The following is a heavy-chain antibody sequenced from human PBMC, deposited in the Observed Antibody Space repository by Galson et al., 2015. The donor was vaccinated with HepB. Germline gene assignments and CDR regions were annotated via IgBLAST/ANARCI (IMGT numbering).Heavy chain of an antibody. D-gene: IGHD6-13*01. J-gene: IGHJ4*02. CDR2: ISGSGGST. V-gene: IGHV3-23*01. Sequence: SLRLSCAASGFTFSSYAMSWVRQAPGKGLEWVSAISGSGGSTYYADSVKGRFTISRDNSKNTLYLQMNSLRAEDTAVYYCAKNQDGRSRIMYSSSQGADYWGQGTMVTVSS. CDR3: AKNQDGRSRIMYSSSQGADY. CDR1: GFTFSSYA.